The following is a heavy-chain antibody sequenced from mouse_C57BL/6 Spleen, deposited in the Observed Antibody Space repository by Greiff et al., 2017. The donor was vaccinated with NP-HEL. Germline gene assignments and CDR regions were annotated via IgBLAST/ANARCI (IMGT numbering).Heavy chain of an antibody. CDR2: ISNGGGST. Sequence: DVMLVESGGGLVQPGGSLKLSCAASGFTFSDYYMYWVRQTPEKRLEWVAYISNGGGSTYYPDTVKGRFTISRDNAKNTLYLQMSRLKSEDTAMYYCERRADYDYYYAMDYWGQGTSVTVSS. J-gene: IGHJ4*01. V-gene: IGHV5-12*01. CDR1: GFTFSDYY. D-gene: IGHD2-4*01. CDR3: ERRADYDYYYAMDY.